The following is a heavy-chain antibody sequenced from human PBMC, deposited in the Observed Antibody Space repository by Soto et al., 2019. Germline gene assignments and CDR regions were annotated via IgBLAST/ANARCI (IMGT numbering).Heavy chain of an antibody. J-gene: IGHJ6*03. D-gene: IGHD7-27*01. V-gene: IGHV3-74*01. CDR3: ALKHSSNWGYYYYYIDV. CDR2: INSDGSST. CDR1: GFTFSRYW. Sequence: GGALRLSCAASGFTFSRYWMHWVRQAPGKGLVWVSRINSDGSSTNYADSVKGRFTISRDNAKNTLYLQMNSLRAEDTAVYYCALKHSSNWGYYYYYIDVWAKGTTVTVSS.